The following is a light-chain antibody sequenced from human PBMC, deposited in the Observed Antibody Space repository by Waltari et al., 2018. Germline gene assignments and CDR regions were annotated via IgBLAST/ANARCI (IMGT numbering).Light chain of an antibody. CDR1: SLRSYY. J-gene: IGLJ2*01. CDR2: DKN. CDR3: HSRDASGSGGA. V-gene: IGLV3-19*01. Sequence: TQDPAVSVAMGQTVRITCQGDSLRSYYASWYQQRAGQAPILVMYDKNSRPSGVPDRFSGSSSDDTASLTITGAQAEDEAYYYCHSRDASGSGGAFGGGTKLTVL.